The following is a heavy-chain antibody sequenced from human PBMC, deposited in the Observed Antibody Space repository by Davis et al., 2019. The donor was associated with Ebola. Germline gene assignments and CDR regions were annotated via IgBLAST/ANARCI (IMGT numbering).Heavy chain of an antibody. CDR2: INTNTGNP. CDR3: ARDRGSSGYYLGPPDY. D-gene: IGHD3-22*01. CDR1: GYTFTSYA. V-gene: IGHV7-4-1*02. J-gene: IGHJ4*02. Sequence: AASVKVSCKASGYTFTSYAMNWVRQAPGQGLEWMGWINTNTGNPTYAQGFTGRFVFSLDTSVSTAYLQISSLKAEDTAVYYCARDRGSSGYYLGPPDYWGQGTLVTVSS.